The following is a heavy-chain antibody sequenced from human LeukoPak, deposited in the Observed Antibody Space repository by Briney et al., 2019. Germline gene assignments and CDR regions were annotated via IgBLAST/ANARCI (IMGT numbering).Heavy chain of an antibody. J-gene: IGHJ3*02. Sequence: SETLSLTCAVYGGSFSGYYWSWIRQPPGKGLEWIGEINHSGSTNYNPSLKSRVTISVDTSKNQFSLKLSSVTAADTAVYYCARDDIIAATAFDIWGQGTMVTVSS. CDR2: INHSGST. CDR1: GGSFSGYY. D-gene: IGHD6-6*01. CDR3: ARDDIIAATAFDI. V-gene: IGHV4-34*01.